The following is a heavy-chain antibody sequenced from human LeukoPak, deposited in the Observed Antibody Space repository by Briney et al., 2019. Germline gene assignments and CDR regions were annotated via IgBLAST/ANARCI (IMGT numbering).Heavy chain of an antibody. V-gene: IGHV4-61*02. J-gene: IGHJ4*02. CDR1: GGSISSGSYY. D-gene: IGHD3-16*01. Sequence: ASETLSLTCTVFGGSISSGSYYWSWIRQPAGKGLEWIGRIYTSGSTNYNPSLKSRVTISVDVSRNQFSLKLSSVTVADTAVYYCARQSDVWGSCVNWGQGTLVTVPS. CDR2: IYTSGST. CDR3: ARQSDVWGSCVN.